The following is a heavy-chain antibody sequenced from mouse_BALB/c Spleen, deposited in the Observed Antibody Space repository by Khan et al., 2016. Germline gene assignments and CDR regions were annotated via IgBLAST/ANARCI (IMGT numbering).Heavy chain of an antibody. D-gene: IGHD2-4*01. Sequence: EVQLQESGPGLVKPSQSLSLTCTVTGYSITSDYVWNWIRQLPGNKLEWMGYISYSGNTSYNPYLKSRFSITRDTSKNPFFLQLNSVTTGDTATYDCARLMITGWVAYWGQGTLVTVSA. CDR3: ARLMITGWVAY. V-gene: IGHV3-2*02. CDR1: GYSITSDYV. J-gene: IGHJ3*01. CDR2: ISYSGNT.